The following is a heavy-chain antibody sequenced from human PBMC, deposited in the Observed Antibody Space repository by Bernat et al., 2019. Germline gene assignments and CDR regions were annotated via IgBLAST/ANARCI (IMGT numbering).Heavy chain of an antibody. V-gene: IGHV3-7*03. CDR1: GFTFSSCW. CDR3: ARRVLTGYYTAYDYYYYMDV. Sequence: EVQLVESGGGLVQPGGSLRLSCAAYGFTFSSCWMSWVRQAPGKGLEWVANIKQDGSEKYYVDSVKGRFTISRDNAKNSLYLQMNSLRAEDTAVYYCARRVLTGYYTAYDYYYYMDVWGKGTTVTVS. J-gene: IGHJ6*03. CDR2: IKQDGSEK. D-gene: IGHD3-9*01.